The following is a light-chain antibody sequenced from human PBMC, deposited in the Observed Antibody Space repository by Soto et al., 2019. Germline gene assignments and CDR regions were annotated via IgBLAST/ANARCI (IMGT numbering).Light chain of an antibody. Sequence: QSALTQPASVSGSPGQSITISCTGTSSDVGGYNYVSWYQQHPGKAPKLMIYEVNNRPSGVSNRFSGSKSGNTASLTISGLQAEHEADYYCSSYTSSSTLVVFGGGTKLTVL. CDR1: SSDVGGYNY. V-gene: IGLV2-14*01. CDR2: EVN. J-gene: IGLJ2*01. CDR3: SSYTSSSTLVV.